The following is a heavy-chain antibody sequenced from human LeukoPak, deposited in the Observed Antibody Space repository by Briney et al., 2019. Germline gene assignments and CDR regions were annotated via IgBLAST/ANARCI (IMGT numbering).Heavy chain of an antibody. D-gene: IGHD6-19*01. CDR3: CPHPPIAVAGNLDY. J-gene: IGHJ4*02. V-gene: IGHV3-23*01. Sequence: GGSLRLSCAASGFTFSSYAMSWVRQAPGKGLEWVSAISGSGGSTYYADSVKGRFTISRDNSKNTLYLQMNSLRAEDTAVYYCCPHPPIAVAGNLDYWGQGTLVTVSS. CDR1: GFTFSSYA. CDR2: ISGSGGST.